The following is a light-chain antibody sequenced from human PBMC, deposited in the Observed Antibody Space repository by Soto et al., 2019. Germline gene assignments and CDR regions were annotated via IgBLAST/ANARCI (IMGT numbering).Light chain of an antibody. V-gene: IGKV4-1*01. CDR2: WAS. Sequence: DIVMTQSPDSLAVSLGERATINCKSSQSVLYSSNNKNYLAWYQQKPGQPPKLLISWASIRESGVPDRFSGSGSGTDFTLAISSLQAEDVAVYYCQHSYSTPLYTFGQGTKLEIK. CDR1: QSVLYSSNNKNY. J-gene: IGKJ2*01. CDR3: QHSYSTPLYT.